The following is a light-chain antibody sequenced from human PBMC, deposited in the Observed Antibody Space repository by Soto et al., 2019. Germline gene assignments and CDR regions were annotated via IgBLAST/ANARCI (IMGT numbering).Light chain of an antibody. V-gene: IGLV2-14*01. CDR1: SSDVGGYNY. J-gene: IGLJ1*01. CDR3: SSYTSSSIDYV. CDR2: EVS. Sequence: QSALTQPASVSGSPGQSITLSCTGTSSDVGGYNYVSWYQQHPGKAPKLIIYEVSNRPSGVSNRFSGSKSGNTASLTISGLQAEDEADYYCSSYTSSSIDYVFGTGTKGTVL.